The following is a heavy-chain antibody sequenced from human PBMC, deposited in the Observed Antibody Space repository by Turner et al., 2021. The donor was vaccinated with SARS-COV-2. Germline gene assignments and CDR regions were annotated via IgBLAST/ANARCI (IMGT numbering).Heavy chain of an antibody. J-gene: IGHJ4*02. V-gene: IGHV3-74*01. CDR1: GVTFSYYW. CDR2: SKSDGSST. Sequence: EVQLVQSGGGLVQPGGSLGLSCAASGVTFSYYWMHWVRQAPGKGLVCVSRSKSDGSSTSYADSVKGRFTISRDNAKNTLYLQMNSLRAEDTAVYYCAREVVTAIPYFDYWGQGTLVTVSS. CDR3: AREVVTAIPYFDY. D-gene: IGHD2-21*02.